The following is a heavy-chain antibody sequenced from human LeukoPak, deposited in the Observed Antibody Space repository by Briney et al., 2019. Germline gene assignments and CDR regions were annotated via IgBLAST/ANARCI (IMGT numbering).Heavy chain of an antibody. CDR3: ANIGGSGSYHYFDY. CDR1: GGTFSSYA. J-gene: IGHJ4*02. V-gene: IGHV1-18*01. CDR2: ISAYNGNT. Sequence: SVKVSCKASGGTFSSYAISWVRQAPGQGLEWMGWISAYNGNTNYAQKLQGRVTMTTDTSTSTAYMELRSLRSDDTAVYYCANIGGSGSYHYFDYWGQGTLVTVSS. D-gene: IGHD1-26*01.